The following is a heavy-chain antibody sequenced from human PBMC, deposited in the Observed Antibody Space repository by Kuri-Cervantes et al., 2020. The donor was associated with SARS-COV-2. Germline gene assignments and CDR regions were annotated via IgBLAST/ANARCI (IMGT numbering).Heavy chain of an antibody. CDR2: IRSKAEGYAT. CDR1: GFPFSDSA. V-gene: IGHV3-73*01. Sequence: GGSLRLSCAASGFPFSDSAFHWVRQASGKGLEWVGRIRSKAEGYATAYAASVKGRFTVSRDDSKNTAYLQMNSLKTEDTAVYYCWDYYDITGLLRDHHWGQGNRVT. CDR3: WDYYDITGLLRDHH. D-gene: IGHD3-22*01. J-gene: IGHJ1*01.